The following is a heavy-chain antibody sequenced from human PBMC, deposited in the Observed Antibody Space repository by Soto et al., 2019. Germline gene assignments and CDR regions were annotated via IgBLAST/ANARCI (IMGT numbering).Heavy chain of an antibody. V-gene: IGHV4-39*01. CDR3: ARHGRDILTGYYDY. Sequence: QLQLQESGPGLVKPSETLSLTCTVSGGSISSSSYYCGWIRKPPGKGLEWIGSIYYSGSTYYNPSLKGRVTIAVDTSKNQFSLKLSSVTAADTAVYYCARHGRDILTGYYDYWGQGTLVTVSS. D-gene: IGHD3-9*01. CDR1: GGSISSSSYY. CDR2: IYYSGST. J-gene: IGHJ4*02.